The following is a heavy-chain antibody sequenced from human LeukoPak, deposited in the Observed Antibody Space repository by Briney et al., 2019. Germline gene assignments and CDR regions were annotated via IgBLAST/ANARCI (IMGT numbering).Heavy chain of an antibody. V-gene: IGHV4-59*01. J-gene: IGHJ3*02. D-gene: IGHD3-10*01. Sequence: SETLSLTCTVSGGSISSYYWSWIRQPPGKGLEWIGYIYYSGSTNYNPSLKSRVTISVDTSKNQFSLKLSSVTAADTAVYYCAGDGRRGFGTRAFDIWGQGTMVTVSS. CDR2: IYYSGST. CDR1: GGSISSYY. CDR3: AGDGRRGFGTRAFDI.